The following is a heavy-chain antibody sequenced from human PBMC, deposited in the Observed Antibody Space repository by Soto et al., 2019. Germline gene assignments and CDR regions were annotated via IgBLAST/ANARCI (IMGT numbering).Heavy chain of an antibody. CDR1: GFTFSDHY. Sequence: EVQLVESGVDLVQPGGSLRLSCKVSGFTFSDHYMDWVRQTPGKGLEWLGRSKTKTYNYVTDYAASVKGRFIISRDDSKNFLYLQMNSLNTEDTAVYYCVRGHNSFDFWGQGSLVTVSS. CDR2: SKTKTYNYVT. CDR3: VRGHNSFDF. V-gene: IGHV3-72*01. J-gene: IGHJ4*02.